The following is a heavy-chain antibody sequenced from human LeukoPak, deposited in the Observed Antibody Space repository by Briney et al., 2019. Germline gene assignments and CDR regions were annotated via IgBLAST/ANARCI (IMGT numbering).Heavy chain of an antibody. D-gene: IGHD2-15*01. CDR3: ARLRRSAGIS. Sequence: PSETLSLTCAVSGGSISSDYWSWIRQPPGKGLEWIGYIYYTGITNYSPSLRSRVTMSVDTSRNQFSLNLTSVTAADTAAYYCARLRRSAGISWGQGTLVTVSS. CDR2: IYYTGIT. J-gene: IGHJ5*02. CDR1: GGSISSDY. V-gene: IGHV4-59*08.